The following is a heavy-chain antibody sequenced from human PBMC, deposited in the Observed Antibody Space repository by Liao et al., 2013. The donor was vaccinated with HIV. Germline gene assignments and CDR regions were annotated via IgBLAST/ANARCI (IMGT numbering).Heavy chain of an antibody. V-gene: IGHV4-30-4*08. J-gene: IGHJ4*02. D-gene: IGHD6-25*01. CDR3: VRDRYLREISGWGFDY. CDR2: MYYKGGS. Sequence: QVQLMESGPGLVKPSQILSLACTVSLGSVSSDDYYWSWIRQPPGKGLEWIGYMYYKGGSYYNPSLGSRVSMSLDASRNQFSLTVKSVTATDTAKYYCVRDRYLREISGWGFDYWGQGALVTVSS. CDR1: LGSVSSDDYY.